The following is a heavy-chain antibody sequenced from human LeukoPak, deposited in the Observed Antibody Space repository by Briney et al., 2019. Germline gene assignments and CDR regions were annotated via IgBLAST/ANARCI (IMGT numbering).Heavy chain of an antibody. CDR2: MNPNSGNT. D-gene: IGHD2-2*02. Sequence: GASVKVSCKASGYTFTSYAMNWVRQAPGQGLEWMGWMNPNSGNTGYAQKFQGRVTITRNTSISTAYMELSSLRSEDTAVYYCARGLRDCSSTSCYNYYFDYWGQGTLVTVSS. J-gene: IGHJ4*02. CDR1: GYTFTSYA. CDR3: ARGLRDCSSTSCYNYYFDY. V-gene: IGHV1-8*03.